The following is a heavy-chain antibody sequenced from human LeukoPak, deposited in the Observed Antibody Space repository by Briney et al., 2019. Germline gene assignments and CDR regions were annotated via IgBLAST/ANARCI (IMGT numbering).Heavy chain of an antibody. Sequence: GSLRLSCTASGFTFSAFALSWVRQAPGKGLEWIGSIYHSGSTYYNPSLKSRVTISVDTSKNQFSLKLSSVTAADTAVYYCARHGESDVLLWFGDYAFDIWGQGTMVTVSS. CDR3: ARHGESDVLLWFGDYAFDI. V-gene: IGHV4-38-2*02. J-gene: IGHJ3*02. CDR2: IYHSGST. D-gene: IGHD3-10*01. CDR1: GFTFSAFA.